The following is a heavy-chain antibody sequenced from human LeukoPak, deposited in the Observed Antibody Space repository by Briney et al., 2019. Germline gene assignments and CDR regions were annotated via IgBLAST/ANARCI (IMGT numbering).Heavy chain of an antibody. CDR2: IILIFGPA. V-gene: IGHV1-69*01. D-gene: IGHD1-1*01. CDR3: ARGVRLHNWALDAFDI. Sequence: GASVKVSCKASGGTFSIYAICWVRQAPGQGLEWMGGIILIFGPANYAQKFQGRVTITPDESPSTAYMELSSLRSEDTAVYYCARGVRLHNWALDAFDIWGQGTMVTVSS. CDR1: GGTFSIYA. J-gene: IGHJ3*02.